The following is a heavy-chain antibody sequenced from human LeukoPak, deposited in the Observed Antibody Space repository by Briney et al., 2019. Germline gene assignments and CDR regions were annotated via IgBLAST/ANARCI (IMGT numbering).Heavy chain of an antibody. CDR2: ISWNSGSI. V-gene: IGHV3-9*01. CDR1: GFTFDDYA. Sequence: GGSLRLSCAASGFTFDDYAMHWVRQAPGKGLEWVSGISWNSGSIGYADSVKGRFTISRDNAKNSLYLQMNSLRAEDTALYYCAKDARIAVAARFFDYWGQGTLVTVSS. CDR3: AKDARIAVAARFFDY. J-gene: IGHJ4*02. D-gene: IGHD6-19*01.